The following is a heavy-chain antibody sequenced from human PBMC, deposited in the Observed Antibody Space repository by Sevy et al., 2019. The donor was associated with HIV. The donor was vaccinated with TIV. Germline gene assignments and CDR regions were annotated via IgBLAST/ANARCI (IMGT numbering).Heavy chain of an antibody. Sequence: SETLSLTCSVTGVSLGADYYWSWVRQAPGKGLEWFAYYFHSGPFYYSPTLKSRLSISVDTTQNHFSLNLTSVTAADSAVYYCARRENADSAPFDYWGQGTPVTVSS. D-gene: IGHD5-18*01. J-gene: IGHJ4*02. V-gene: IGHV4-30-4*01. CDR2: YFHSGPF. CDR3: ARRENADSAPFDY. CDR1: GVSLGADYY.